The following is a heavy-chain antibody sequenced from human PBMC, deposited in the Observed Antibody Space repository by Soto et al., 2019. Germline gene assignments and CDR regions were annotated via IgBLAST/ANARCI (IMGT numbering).Heavy chain of an antibody. D-gene: IGHD6-13*01. CDR1: GGSISSYS. Sequence: SETLSLTCTVSGGSISSYSWSWIRQPPGKGLEWIGHIYYSGSTNYNPSLKSRVTMSVDTSTNQFSLKLSSVTAADTAVYYCARGGYSNLNWFDPWGQGILVTVSS. J-gene: IGHJ5*02. CDR3: ARGGYSNLNWFDP. CDR2: IYYSGST. V-gene: IGHV4-59*01.